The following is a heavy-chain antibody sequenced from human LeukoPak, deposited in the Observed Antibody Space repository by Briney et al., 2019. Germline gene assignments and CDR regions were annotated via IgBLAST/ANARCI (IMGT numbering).Heavy chain of an antibody. Sequence: GGSLRLSCAASGFTFSSYSMNWVRQAPGKGLEWVAVISYDGSNKYYADSVKGRFTISRDNSKNTLYLQMSSLRAEDTAVYYCARAPTRGVIIAWGQGTLVTVSS. CDR2: ISYDGSNK. V-gene: IGHV3-30*03. J-gene: IGHJ5*02. CDR3: ARAPTRGVIIA. D-gene: IGHD3-10*01. CDR1: GFTFSSYS.